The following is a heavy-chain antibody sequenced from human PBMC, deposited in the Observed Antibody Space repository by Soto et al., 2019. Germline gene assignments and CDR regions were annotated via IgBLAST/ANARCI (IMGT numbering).Heavy chain of an antibody. Sequence: QVQLVQSGAEVKKPESSVRVSCKASGGTFNNYAITWLRQAPGRGLEWMGGTIPMFGTTNYAEKFQGRVTITADESTNTAYMELSSLRSEDAAVYYCTRCGIRYHSIGFYLGIDGMDVWGQGTTVIVSS. CDR2: TIPMFGTT. CDR3: TRCGIRYHSIGFYLGIDGMDV. V-gene: IGHV1-69*12. CDR1: GGTFNNYA. D-gene: IGHD3-22*01. J-gene: IGHJ6*02.